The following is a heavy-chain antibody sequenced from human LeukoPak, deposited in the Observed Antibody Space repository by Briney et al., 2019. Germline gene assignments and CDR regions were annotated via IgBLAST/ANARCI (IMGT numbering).Heavy chain of an antibody. J-gene: IGHJ6*02. CDR3: ARDWERSGYYLVHYYYGMDV. D-gene: IGHD3-3*01. V-gene: IGHV3-64*04. Sequence: GGSLRLSCSASGFTFSSYSMHWVRQAPGKGLEYVSGINNNGGRTNYADSVKGRFTISRDNSKNTLYLQMNSLRDEDTAVYYCARDWERSGYYLVHYYYGMDVWGQGTTVTVSS. CDR1: GFTFSSYS. CDR2: INNNGGRT.